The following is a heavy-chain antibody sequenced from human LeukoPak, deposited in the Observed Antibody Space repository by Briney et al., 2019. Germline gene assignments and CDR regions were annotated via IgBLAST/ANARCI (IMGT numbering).Heavy chain of an antibody. D-gene: IGHD5-18*01. CDR1: GGSISSYY. CDR3: ARGQKYRNGYTVTELGSGYFAY. J-gene: IGHJ4*02. V-gene: IGHV4-59*01. Sequence: SETLSLTCTVSGGSISSYYWSWIRQPPGKGLEWIGYIYYSGSTNYNPSLKSRVTISIDTSKNQFSLTLSSVTTADAAVYYCARGQKYRNGYTVTELGSGYFAYWGQGTLVTVSS. CDR2: IYYSGST.